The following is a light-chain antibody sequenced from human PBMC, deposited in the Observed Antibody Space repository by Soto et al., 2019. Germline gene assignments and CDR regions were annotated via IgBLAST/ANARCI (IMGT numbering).Light chain of an antibody. Sequence: QSVLTQPASVSGSPGQSITISCTGTSSDIGFYNYVSWFQQHPGKAPTLIISEVSNRPSGVSNRFSGSKSGNAASLTISGLQAEDEADYFCFSFTTDWTHVFGTGTQLTVL. CDR2: EVS. J-gene: IGLJ1*01. CDR1: SSDIGFYNY. V-gene: IGLV2-14*01. CDR3: FSFTTDWTHV.